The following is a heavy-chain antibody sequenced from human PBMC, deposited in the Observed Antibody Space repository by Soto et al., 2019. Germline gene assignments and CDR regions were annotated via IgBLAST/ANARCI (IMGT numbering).Heavy chain of an antibody. Sequence: GGSLRLSCAASGFTFSDYYMSWIRQAPGKGLEWVSYISSSGSTIYYADSVKGRFTISRDNAKNSLYLQMNSLRAGDTAVYYCSRVCRGGRDYYFDFRAQRTLVTGSS. CDR1: GFTFSDYY. D-gene: IGHD2-15*01. CDR3: SRVCRGGRDYYFDF. J-gene: IGHJ4*02. V-gene: IGHV3-11*04. CDR2: ISSSGSTI.